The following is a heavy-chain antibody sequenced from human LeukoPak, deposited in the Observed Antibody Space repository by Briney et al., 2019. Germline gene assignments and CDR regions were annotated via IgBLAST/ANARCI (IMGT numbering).Heavy chain of an antibody. CDR3: VRSPQLDP. CDR2: IQDSVTSY. Sequence: SETLSLTCTVSGGSIGSYYWSWVRQPPGKGLEWIGYIQDSVTSYTDNPSLQSRVTISVDTSKNQFSLTVTSVTAADTAVYYCVRSPQLDPWGQGIPVTVSS. V-gene: IGHV4-59*01. J-gene: IGHJ5*02. CDR1: GGSIGSYY. D-gene: IGHD6-13*01.